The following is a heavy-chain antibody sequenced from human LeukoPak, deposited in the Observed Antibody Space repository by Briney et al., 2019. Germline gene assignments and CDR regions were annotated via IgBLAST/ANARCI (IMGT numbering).Heavy chain of an antibody. CDR1: GYTFTSYG. Sequence: SVKVSCKASGYTFTSYGISWVRQAPGQGLEWMGGIIPIFGTANYAQKFQGRVTITADESTSTAYMELSSLRSEDTAVYYCAVLGSGSIFDYWGQGTLVTVSS. V-gene: IGHV1-69*13. J-gene: IGHJ4*02. D-gene: IGHD3-22*01. CDR2: IIPIFGTA. CDR3: AVLGSGSIFDY.